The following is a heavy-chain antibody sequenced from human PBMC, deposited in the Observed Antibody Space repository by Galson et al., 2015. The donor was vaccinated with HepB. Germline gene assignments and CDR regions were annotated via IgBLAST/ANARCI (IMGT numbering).Heavy chain of an antibody. D-gene: IGHD6-19*01. J-gene: IGHJ4*02. CDR3: AKQRDSSVYYSFDY. V-gene: IGHV3-23*01. CDR1: GFTFSTHS. CDR2: ISAGGAST. Sequence: SLRLSCAASGFTFSTHSMSWVRQAPGKGLEWVSFISAGGASTYYTDSVKGRFTISRDNSKNTLYVQMNSLRAEDTAIYYCAKQRDSSVYYSFDYWGQGTLVTVSS.